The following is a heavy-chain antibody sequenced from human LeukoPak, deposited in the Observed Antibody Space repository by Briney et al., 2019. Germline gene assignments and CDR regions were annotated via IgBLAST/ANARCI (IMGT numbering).Heavy chain of an antibody. V-gene: IGHV1-8*01. CDR1: GYTFTSYD. J-gene: IGHJ4*02. CDR3: ARAKYYYGSGSYSPFGY. CDR2: MNPNSGNT. Sequence: ASVKVSCKASGYTFTSYDINWVRQATGQGLEWMGWMNPNSGNTGYAQKFQGRVTMTRNTSISTAYMELSSLRSEDTAVYYCARAKYYYGSGSYSPFGYWGQGTLVTVFS. D-gene: IGHD3-10*01.